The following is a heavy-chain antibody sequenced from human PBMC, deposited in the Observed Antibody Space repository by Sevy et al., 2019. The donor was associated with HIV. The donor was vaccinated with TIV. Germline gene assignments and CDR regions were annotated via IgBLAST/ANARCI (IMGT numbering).Heavy chain of an antibody. CDR2: IKQDGSEK. J-gene: IGHJ4*02. V-gene: IGHV3-7*03. CDR3: AREGGMVYAILDY. CDR1: GFTFSSYW. D-gene: IGHD2-8*01. Sequence: GSLRLSCAASGFTFSSYWMSWVRQAPGKGLEWVANIKQDGSEKYYVDSVKGRFTISRDNAKNSLYLQMNSLRAEDTAVYYCAREGGMVYAILDYWGQGTLVTVSS.